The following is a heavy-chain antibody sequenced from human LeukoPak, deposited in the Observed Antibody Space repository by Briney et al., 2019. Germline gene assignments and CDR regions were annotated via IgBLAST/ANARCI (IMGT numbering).Heavy chain of an antibody. J-gene: IGHJ4*02. Sequence: GGSLRLSCAASGFTFSSYSMNWVRQAPGKGLEWVSSITSTSSYIYYADSVKGRFTISRDNAKNSLYLQMNSLRAEDTAVYYCARGPSGYHNTGGQGTLVTVSS. V-gene: IGHV3-21*01. CDR2: ITSTSSYI. CDR1: GFTFSSYS. CDR3: ARGPSGYHNT. D-gene: IGHD5-12*01.